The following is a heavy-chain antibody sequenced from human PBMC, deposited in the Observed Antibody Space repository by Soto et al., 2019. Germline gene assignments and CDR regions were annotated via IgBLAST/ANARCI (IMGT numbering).Heavy chain of an antibody. D-gene: IGHD1-20*01. CDR1: GDSGSSGNYY. CDR2: IFYSGTT. J-gene: IGHJ6*02. V-gene: IGHV4-30-4*01. CDR3: ARDLHITETTLNYYYYAMDV. Sequence: SETLSLTCTVSGDSGSSGNYYWSWIRQPPGQGLEWIGYIFYSGTTYYNPSLKSRVTISLDTSGNQFSLKLNSVTAADTAVYYCARDLHITETTLNYYYYAMDVWGQGTTVTVSS.